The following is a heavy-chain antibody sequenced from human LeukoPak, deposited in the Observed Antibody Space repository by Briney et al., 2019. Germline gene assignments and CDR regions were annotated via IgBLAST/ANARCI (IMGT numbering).Heavy chain of an antibody. D-gene: IGHD3-22*01. Sequence: ASVKVSCKASGYTFTSYGISWVRQAPGQGLEWMGWISAYNGNTNYAQKLQGRVTMTTDTSTSTAYMELRSLRSDDTAVYYCARDRNVYDSSGYYYVPIGYWGQGTLVTVSS. V-gene: IGHV1-18*01. CDR3: ARDRNVYDSSGYYYVPIGY. CDR1: GYTFTSYG. CDR2: ISAYNGNT. J-gene: IGHJ4*02.